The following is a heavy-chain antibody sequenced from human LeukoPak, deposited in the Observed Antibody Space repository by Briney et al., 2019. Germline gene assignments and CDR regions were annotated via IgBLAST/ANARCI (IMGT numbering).Heavy chain of an antibody. CDR3: RSSGWLSVY. J-gene: IGHJ4*02. Sequence: PGGSLRLSCTASGFTFGDYLMSWFRQAPGKGLEWIGFIRRKLDGGTAEYAASVKGRFTISRDDSTIIAYLQMNSLKTEDTAVYCSRSSGWLSVYWGQGTLVTVSS. CDR2: IRRKLDGGTA. V-gene: IGHV3-49*03. D-gene: IGHD6-19*01. CDR1: GFTFGDYL.